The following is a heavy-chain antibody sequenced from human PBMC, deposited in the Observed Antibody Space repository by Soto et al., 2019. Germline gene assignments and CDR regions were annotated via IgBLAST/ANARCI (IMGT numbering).Heavy chain of an antibody. Sequence: QVQLVQSGAEVKKPGASVKVSCKASGYTFTSYDINWVRQATGQGLEWMGWMNPNSGNTGYAQKFQGRVTMTRNTSISTAYMELSSLRSEDTAVYYCARGQSPLGPPADLFDWSPIDYWGQGTLVTVSS. V-gene: IGHV1-8*01. D-gene: IGHD3-9*01. CDR1: GYTFTSYD. CDR3: ARGQSPLGPPADLFDWSPIDY. J-gene: IGHJ4*02. CDR2: MNPNSGNT.